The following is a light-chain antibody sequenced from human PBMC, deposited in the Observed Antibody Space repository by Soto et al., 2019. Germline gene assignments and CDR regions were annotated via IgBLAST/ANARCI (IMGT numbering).Light chain of an antibody. Sequence: QSALTQPASVSGSPGQSITISCTGTSSDVGGYNYVSWYQQHPGKAPKLMIYEDSNRPSGVSNRFSGSKSCNTASLTISGRQAEDEADYYCSSYTSSSTLVFCGGTKLTVL. CDR3: SSYTSSSTLV. V-gene: IGLV2-14*01. J-gene: IGLJ2*01. CDR1: SSDVGGYNY. CDR2: EDS.